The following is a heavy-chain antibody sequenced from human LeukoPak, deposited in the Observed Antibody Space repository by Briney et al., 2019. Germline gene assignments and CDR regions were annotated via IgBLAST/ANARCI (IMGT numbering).Heavy chain of an antibody. D-gene: IGHD4-17*01. J-gene: IGHJ1*01. CDR3: TRGLADYGDYSL. CDR2: INIWNTST. CDR1: GFPFNKYK. V-gene: IGHV3-21*01. Sequence: PGGSLRLSCEASGFPFNKYKMDWVRQAPGKGLQWVSSINIWNTSTYYADSVKGRFTISRDDAKNSLYLQMNSLTAEDTAVYYCTRGLADYGDYSLWGQGTLVAVSS.